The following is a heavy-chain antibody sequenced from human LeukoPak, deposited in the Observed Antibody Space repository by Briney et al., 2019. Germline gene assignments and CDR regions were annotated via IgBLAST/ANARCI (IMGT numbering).Heavy chain of an antibody. V-gene: IGHV2-70*04. Sequence: SGPTLVNPTQPLTLTCTFSGFSLSTHGMRVSWIRQPPGKALEWLARIDWDDEKFYSTSLKTRLTISKDTSKNQVVLTMTNMDPVDTATYYCARKSSGYYFDYWGQGTLVTVSS. CDR3: ARKSSGYYFDY. J-gene: IGHJ4*02. CDR1: GFSLSTHGMR. D-gene: IGHD3-22*01. CDR2: IDWDDEK.